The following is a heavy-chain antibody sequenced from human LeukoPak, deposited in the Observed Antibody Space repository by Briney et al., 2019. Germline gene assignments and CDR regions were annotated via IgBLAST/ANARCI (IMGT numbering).Heavy chain of an antibody. CDR1: GGSISSYY. Sequence: SETLSLTCTVSGGSISSYYWSWIRQPPGKGLEWIGYIYYSGSTNYDPSLKSRVTISVDTSKNQFSLKLSSVTAADTAVYYCARDRYYYYMDVWGEGTTVTVSS. CDR2: IYYSGST. CDR3: ARDRYYYYMDV. V-gene: IGHV4-59*01. J-gene: IGHJ6*03.